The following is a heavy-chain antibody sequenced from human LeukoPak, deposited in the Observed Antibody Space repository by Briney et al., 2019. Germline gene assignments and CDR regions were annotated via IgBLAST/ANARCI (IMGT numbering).Heavy chain of an antibody. CDR1: GGSISSYY. CDR3: ARGVYIAAAQYAY. V-gene: IGHV4-59*01. J-gene: IGHJ4*02. D-gene: IGHD6-13*01. Sequence: SSQTLSLTCTVSGGSISSYYWSWIRQPPGKGLEWIGYIYYSGTTNYNPSLKSRVTISVDTSKNQFSLKLSSVTAADTAVYYCARGVYIAAAQYAYWGQGTLVTVSS. CDR2: IYYSGTT.